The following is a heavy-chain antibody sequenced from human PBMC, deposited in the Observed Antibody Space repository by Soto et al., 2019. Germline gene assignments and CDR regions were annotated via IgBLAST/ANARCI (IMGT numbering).Heavy chain of an antibody. J-gene: IGHJ5*02. D-gene: IGHD3-22*01. Sequence: SETLSLTCTVSGGSISSSSYYWGWIRQPPGKGLEWIGSIYYSGSTYYNPSLKSRVTISVDTSKNQFSLKLSSVTAADTAVYYCARLSAGVWYYYDSSGYSGGGWFDPWGQGTLVTVSS. CDR2: IYYSGST. CDR1: GGSISSSSYY. V-gene: IGHV4-39*01. CDR3: ARLSAGVWYYYDSSGYSGGGWFDP.